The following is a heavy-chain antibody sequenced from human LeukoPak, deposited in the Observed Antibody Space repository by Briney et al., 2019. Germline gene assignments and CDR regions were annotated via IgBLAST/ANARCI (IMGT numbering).Heavy chain of an antibody. CDR1: GYTFTRYY. CDR2: ISPSGGST. J-gene: IGHJ4*02. CDR3: ARGTYFDY. Sequence: GASVKVSCKAFGYTFTRYYMHWVRQAPGQGPEWMGVISPSGGSTTYAQKFQGRVTLTRDMSTSTAYMELRSLGSDDTAVYYCARGTYFDYWGQGTLVTVSS. V-gene: IGHV1-46*01.